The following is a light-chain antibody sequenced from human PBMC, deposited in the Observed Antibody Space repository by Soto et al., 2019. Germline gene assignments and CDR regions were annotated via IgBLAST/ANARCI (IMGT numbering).Light chain of an antibody. CDR2: SNN. CDR3: AAWDDSLNVLV. J-gene: IGLJ2*01. V-gene: IGLV1-44*01. Sequence: QLVLTQPPSVSGTPGQRVNMSCSGSSSNIGRKRVSWYQHLPQTAPKLLIYSNNQRPSGGPGRFSGSKSGTSASLAISGLQSDDETQYYCAAWDDSLNVLVFGGGTKLTVL. CDR1: SSNIGRKR.